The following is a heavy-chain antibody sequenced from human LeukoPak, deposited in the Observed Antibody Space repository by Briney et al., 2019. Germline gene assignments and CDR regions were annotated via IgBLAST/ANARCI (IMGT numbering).Heavy chain of an antibody. D-gene: IGHD2-15*01. Sequence: GGTLRLSCAASGFTFSTYGMSWVRQAPGKGLEWVSSISGSGASTYYADSVKGRFTISRDNSKNTLYLQMNSLRAEDTAVYYCAKNGDRGAYCTGGTCYPYFYYYMDVWGKGTTVTI. CDR2: ISGSGAST. J-gene: IGHJ6*03. CDR1: GFTFSTYG. V-gene: IGHV3-23*01. CDR3: AKNGDRGAYCTGGTCYPYFYYYMDV.